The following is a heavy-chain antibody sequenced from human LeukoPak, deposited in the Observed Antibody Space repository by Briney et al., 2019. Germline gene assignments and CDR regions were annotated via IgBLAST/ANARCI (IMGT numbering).Heavy chain of an antibody. CDR1: GGSINNHY. CDR3: ANLGGGWPFVVVTA. CDR2: IHYTGTT. Sequence: SETLSLTCIVSGGSINNHYWTWIRQTPGKGLEWIGDIHYTGTTKYNPSLKSRVTISIDTSKNRFSLKLSSVTAADTALYYCANLGGGWPFVVVTAWGQGTLVTVSS. D-gene: IGHD2-21*02. J-gene: IGHJ4*02. V-gene: IGHV4-59*11.